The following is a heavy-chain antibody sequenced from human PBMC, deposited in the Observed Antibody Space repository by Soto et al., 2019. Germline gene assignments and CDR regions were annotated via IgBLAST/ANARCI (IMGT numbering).Heavy chain of an antibody. J-gene: IGHJ3*02. Sequence: GGSLRLSCAASGFTFSSYGIHWVRQAPGKGLEWVAVISYDGSNKYYADSVKGRFIISRDNSKNTLYLQMSSLRSEDTAMYYCACSFDFTASDEVFTISGQGTMVTAS. CDR3: ACSFDFTASDEVFTI. V-gene: IGHV3-30*03. CDR1: GFTFSSYG. CDR2: ISYDGSNK. D-gene: IGHD2-8*02.